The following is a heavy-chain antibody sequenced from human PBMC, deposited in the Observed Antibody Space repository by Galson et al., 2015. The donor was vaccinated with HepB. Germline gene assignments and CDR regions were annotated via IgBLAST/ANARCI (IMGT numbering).Heavy chain of an antibody. J-gene: IGHJ4*02. Sequence: SVKVSCKASGYTFSRYAMHWVRQAPGQRLEWMGWINAGNGNTKYPQKFQGRVTITRDTSARTAYMELSSLRSEDTAVYFCGRGGHRIDGVVTAVRGFYFDYWGQGSLVSVSS. CDR3: GRGGHRIDGVVTAVRGFYFDY. D-gene: IGHD2-2*01. V-gene: IGHV1-3*01. CDR2: INAGNGNT. CDR1: GYTFSRYA.